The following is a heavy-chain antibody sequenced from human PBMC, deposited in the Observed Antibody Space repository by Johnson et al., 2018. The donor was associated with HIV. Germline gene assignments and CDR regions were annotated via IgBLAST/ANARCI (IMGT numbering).Heavy chain of an antibody. CDR1: GFTFSSYA. CDR3: ARENGGGAFDT. J-gene: IGHJ3*02. Sequence: QVQLVESEGGVVQPGRSLRLSCAASGFTFSSYAMHWVRQAPGKGLEWVAVISYDGSDKYYADSVKGRFTISRDNSKNTLYLQMNRLRAGDTAVYYCARENGGGAFDTWGQGTMVTVSS. CDR2: ISYDGSDK. D-gene: IGHD3-10*01. V-gene: IGHV3-30*04.